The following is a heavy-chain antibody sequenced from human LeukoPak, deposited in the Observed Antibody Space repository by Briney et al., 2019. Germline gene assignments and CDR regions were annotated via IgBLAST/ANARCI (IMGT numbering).Heavy chain of an antibody. D-gene: IGHD6-6*01. CDR3: ARGLSFRSSKDLAAPQFDY. CDR1: GGSISSYY. J-gene: IGHJ4*02. Sequence: SETLSLTCIVSGGSISSYYWSWIRQPPGKGLEWIGYIYYSGSTNYNPSLKSRVTISVDTSKNQFSLKMNSVTAADTAVYYCARGLSFRSSKDLAAPQFDYWGQGTLVTVSS. V-gene: IGHV4-59*12. CDR2: IYYSGST.